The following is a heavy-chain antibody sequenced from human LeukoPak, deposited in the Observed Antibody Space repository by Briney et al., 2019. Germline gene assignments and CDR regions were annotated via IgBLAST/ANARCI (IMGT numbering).Heavy chain of an antibody. V-gene: IGHV4-59*01. CDR1: SGSISSYY. D-gene: IGHD5-24*01. CDR2: IYYSGST. Sequence: PSETLSLTCTVSSGSISSYYWSWIRQPPGKGLEWIGYIYYSGSTNYNPSLKSRVTISVDTSKNQFSLELSSVTAADTAVYYCARDREMATIGLFDPWGQGTLVIVSS. J-gene: IGHJ5*02. CDR3: ARDREMATIGLFDP.